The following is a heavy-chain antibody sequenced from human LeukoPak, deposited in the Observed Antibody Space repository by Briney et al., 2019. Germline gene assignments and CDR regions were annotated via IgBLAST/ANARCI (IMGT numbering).Heavy chain of an antibody. Sequence: SQTLSLTCTVYGGSISSYYWSWIRQPPGKGLEWIGYIYYSGSTNYNPSLKSRVTISVDTSKNQFSLKLSAVTAADTAVYYCATSTTVTTDYFDYWGQGTLVTVSS. V-gene: IGHV4-59*08. CDR3: ATSTTVTTDYFDY. CDR1: GGSISSYY. CDR2: IYYSGST. J-gene: IGHJ4*02. D-gene: IGHD4-17*01.